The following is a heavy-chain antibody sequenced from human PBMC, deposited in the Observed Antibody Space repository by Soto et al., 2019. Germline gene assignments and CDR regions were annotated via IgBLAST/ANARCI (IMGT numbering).Heavy chain of an antibody. V-gene: IGHV1-69*12. J-gene: IGHJ6*02. Sequence: QVQLEQSGAEVKKPGSSVKVSCKASGVTFSNSAISWVRQAPGQGLEWMGGIMPIFRTPDYAQKFQGRVTLTADESTSKGYMELSGLRSDDTAVYYCARDEDRLQLGGNYCSILDVWGQGTTVTVSS. CDR2: IMPIFRTP. CDR1: GVTFSNSA. D-gene: IGHD5-12*01. CDR3: ARDEDRLQLGGNYCSILDV.